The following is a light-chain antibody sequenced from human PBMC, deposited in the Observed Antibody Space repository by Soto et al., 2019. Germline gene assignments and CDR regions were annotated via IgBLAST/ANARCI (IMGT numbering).Light chain of an antibody. J-gene: IGKJ5*01. CDR3: QQYGSPPRT. V-gene: IGKV3-20*01. CDR1: QNIRNNN. CDR2: ADS. Sequence: EIVLTQSPGTLSLSPGESVTLTCRASQNIRNNNLNWYQQKTGHAHRLPIYADSNRPTGIPARFSGSGSGTDFTLTITRLEPEDFAVYYCQQYGSPPRTFGQGTRLE.